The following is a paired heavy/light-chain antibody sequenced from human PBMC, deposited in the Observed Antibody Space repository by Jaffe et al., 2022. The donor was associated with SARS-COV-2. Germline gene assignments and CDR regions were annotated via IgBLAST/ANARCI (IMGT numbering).Light chain of an antibody. CDR1: QSLLDSNGYNY. CDR2: LAS. V-gene: IGKV2-28*01. J-gene: IGKJ2*01. Sequence: DIVMTQSPLSLPVTPGEPASISCRSSQSLLDSNGYNYLDWYLQKPGQSPQLLIYLASNRASGVPDRFSGSGSGTDFTLKISRVEAEDVGVYYCMQALQAPYTFGQGTKLEIK. CDR3: MQALQAPYT.
Heavy chain of an antibody. J-gene: IGHJ6*02. CDR2: IYPSSGGT. CDR3: ARDSAAAAGLSMDV. V-gene: IGHV1-2*02. CDR1: GYSFTDYY. D-gene: IGHD6-13*01. Sequence: QVQLVQSGAEVKKPGASVKVSCKASGYSFTDYYVHWVRQAPGQGLEWMGWIYPSSGGTKYDEQRFQGRVTMTRDTSISTAYMELSSLTSDDTAVYFCARDSAAAAGLSMDVWGPGTTVTVSS.